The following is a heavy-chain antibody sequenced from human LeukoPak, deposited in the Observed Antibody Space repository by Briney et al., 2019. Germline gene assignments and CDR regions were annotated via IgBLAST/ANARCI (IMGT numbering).Heavy chain of an antibody. D-gene: IGHD1-26*01. CDR2: IYTSGSA. V-gene: IGHV4-4*09. J-gene: IGHJ4*02. CDR3: ARGRQVGNTGYYFDY. CDR1: GGSISSYY. Sequence: PSETLSLTCTVSGGSISSYYWSWIRQPPGKGLEWIGYIYTSGSANYNPSLKSRVTISLDTSKSQFSLNLNSVTAADTAVYYCARGRQVGNTGYYFDYWGQGTLVTVSS.